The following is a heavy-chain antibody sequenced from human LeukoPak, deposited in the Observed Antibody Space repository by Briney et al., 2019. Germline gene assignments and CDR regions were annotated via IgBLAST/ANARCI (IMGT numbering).Heavy chain of an antibody. Sequence: SETLSLTCTVSGGSISSYYWSWIRQPPGKGLEWIGYIYYSGSTNYNPSLKSRVTISVDTSKNQFSLKLSSVTAADTAVYYCAGYDSSGFAAEYWGQGTLVTVSS. D-gene: IGHD3-22*01. CDR2: IYYSGST. CDR3: AGYDSSGFAAEY. V-gene: IGHV4-59*01. CDR1: GGSISSYY. J-gene: IGHJ4*02.